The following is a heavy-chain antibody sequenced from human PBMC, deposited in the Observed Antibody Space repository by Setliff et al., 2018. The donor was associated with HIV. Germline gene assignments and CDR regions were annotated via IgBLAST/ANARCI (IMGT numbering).Heavy chain of an antibody. Sequence: SETLSLTCTVSGGSIIYTSYYWGWIRQPPGKGLEWIGSIYYSGSVYYNPSLKSRVTISVDTSKNQFSLKVSSVTAADTAVYYCARVARGGHSSRWYYFDYWGQGTLVTVSS. V-gene: IGHV4-39*07. D-gene: IGHD6-13*01. CDR2: IYYSGSV. J-gene: IGHJ4*02. CDR3: ARVARGGHSSRWYYFDY. CDR1: GGSIIYTSYY.